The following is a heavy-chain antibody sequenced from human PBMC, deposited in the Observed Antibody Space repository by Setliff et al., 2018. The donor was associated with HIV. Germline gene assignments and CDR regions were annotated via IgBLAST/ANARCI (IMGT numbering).Heavy chain of an antibody. V-gene: IGHV3-23*01. CDR1: GFTFNTYA. CDR2: ISGSGAST. CDR3: AKDGISGGAYPPYYFDY. Sequence: PGESLKISCAASGFTFNTYAMSWVRQAPGKGLEWVSVISGSGASTFYADSVKGRFTIARDNSKNTLYLQMNGLRVGDTAVYYCAKDGISGGAYPPYYFDYWGHGTLVTVSS. D-gene: IGHD2-15*01. J-gene: IGHJ4*01.